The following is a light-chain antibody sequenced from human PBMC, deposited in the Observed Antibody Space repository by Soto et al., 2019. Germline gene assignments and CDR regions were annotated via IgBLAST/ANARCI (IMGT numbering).Light chain of an antibody. CDR1: QSVLYSSNNKNH. J-gene: IGKJ3*01. CDR3: QQYYTIPFT. Sequence: DIVMTQSPDSLAVSLGERATINCKSSQSVLYSSNNKNHLGWYQQKPGQPPKLLIHWASTRASGVPDRFSGSGSGTDFTLTISSLQAEDVAGCYFQQYYTIPFTFGPWTKGEIK. CDR2: WAS. V-gene: IGKV4-1*01.